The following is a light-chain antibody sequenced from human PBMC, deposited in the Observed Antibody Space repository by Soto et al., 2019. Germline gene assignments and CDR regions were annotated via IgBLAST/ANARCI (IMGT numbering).Light chain of an antibody. CDR1: QTIGDW. V-gene: IGKV1-5*03. Sequence: DIQMTQSPSTLSASIGDRVTITCRASQTIGDWLAWYQQKPGKAPKLLIYRASNLESGVPSRFRGSGSGTEFTLTISSLQPDYFATYYCQQYNGYSRAFGQGTKVEIK. CDR2: RAS. CDR3: QQYNGYSRA. J-gene: IGKJ1*01.